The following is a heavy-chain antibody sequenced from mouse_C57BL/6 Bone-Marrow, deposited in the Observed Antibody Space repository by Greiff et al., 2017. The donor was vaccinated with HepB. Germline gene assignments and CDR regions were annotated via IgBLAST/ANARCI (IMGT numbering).Heavy chain of an antibody. J-gene: IGHJ4*01. V-gene: IGHV1-80*01. CDR3: AKKRTGRGAMDY. CDR2: IYPGDGDT. D-gene: IGHD3-3*01. Sequence: QVQLQQSGAELVKPGASVKISCKASGYAFSSYWMNWVKQRPGKGLEWIGQIYPGDGDTNYNGKFKGKATLTADKSSSTAYMQLSSLTSEDSAVYFCAKKRTGRGAMDYWGQGTSVTVSS. CDR1: GYAFSSYW.